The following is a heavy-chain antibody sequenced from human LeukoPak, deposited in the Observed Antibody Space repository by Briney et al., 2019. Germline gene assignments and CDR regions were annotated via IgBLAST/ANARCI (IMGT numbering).Heavy chain of an antibody. CDR2: TKQDGSEK. CDR3: ARAPSYYYDSSGYYL. J-gene: IGHJ4*02. CDR1: GFTFSSYW. D-gene: IGHD3-22*01. Sequence: PGGSLRLSCAASGFTFSSYWMSWIRQAPGKGLEWVANTKQDGSEKNYVDSVKGRFTISRDNAKNSLYLQMNSLRAEDTAVYYCARAPSYYYDSSGYYLWGQGTLVTVSS. V-gene: IGHV3-7*01.